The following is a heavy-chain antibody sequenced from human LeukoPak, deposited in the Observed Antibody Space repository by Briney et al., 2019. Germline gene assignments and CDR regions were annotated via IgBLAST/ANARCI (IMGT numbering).Heavy chain of an antibody. J-gene: IGHJ4*02. D-gene: IGHD6-19*01. CDR3: VRGSSVAE. Sequence: GGSLRLSCEASGFNFSGFWMTWVRQTPGKGLEWVANIREDGNEDHYVDSVKGRFTMSRDNAKNLLYLQMNSLRAEDTAFYHCVRGSSVAEWGQGTLVTVSS. CDR1: GFNFSGFW. V-gene: IGHV3-7*01. CDR2: IREDGNED.